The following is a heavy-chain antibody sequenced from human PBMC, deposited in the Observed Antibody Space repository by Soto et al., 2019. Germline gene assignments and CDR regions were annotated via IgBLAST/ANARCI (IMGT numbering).Heavy chain of an antibody. CDR1: GFSLSTSGVG. CDR2: IYWDDDK. D-gene: IGHD2-21*02. V-gene: IGHV2-5*02. Sequence: QITLKESGPTLVKPTQTLTLTCTFSGFSLSTSGVGVGWIRQPPGKALEWLALIYWDDDKRYSPSLRSRLTINKDTSKNQLVLTMTTMDPVDTPTYSCIQSRCGGDSPPSYASHYYYGMDVWGQGTTVPVSS. J-gene: IGHJ6*02. CDR3: IQSRCGGDSPPSYASHYYYGMDV.